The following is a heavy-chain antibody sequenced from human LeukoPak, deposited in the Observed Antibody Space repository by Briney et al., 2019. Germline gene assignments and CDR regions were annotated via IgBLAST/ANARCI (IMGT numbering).Heavy chain of an antibody. CDR3: AKDREVAVTGDLGY. CDR2: IGGSGGST. Sequence: AGGSLRLSCAASGFTFRTYAMSWVRQAPGKGLEWVSGIGGSGGSTYYADSVKGRFTISRDNSKNTLSLQMSSLRVEDTAIYYCAKDREVAVTGDLGYWGQGSLVTVSS. J-gene: IGHJ4*02. CDR1: GFTFRTYA. V-gene: IGHV3-23*01. D-gene: IGHD3-10*01.